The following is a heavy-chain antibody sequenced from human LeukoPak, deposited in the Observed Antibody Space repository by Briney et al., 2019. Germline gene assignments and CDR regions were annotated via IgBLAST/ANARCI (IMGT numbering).Heavy chain of an antibody. CDR3: ARASTAMVTSY. Sequence: GSSVKVSCKASGGTFSSYTISWVRQAPGQGLEWMGKIIPILGIANYAQKFQGRVTTTADNSTSTAYMELSSLRSEDTAVYYCARASTAMVTSYWGQGTLVTVSS. D-gene: IGHD5-18*01. J-gene: IGHJ4*02. CDR2: IIPILGIA. CDR1: GGTFSSYT. V-gene: IGHV1-69*02.